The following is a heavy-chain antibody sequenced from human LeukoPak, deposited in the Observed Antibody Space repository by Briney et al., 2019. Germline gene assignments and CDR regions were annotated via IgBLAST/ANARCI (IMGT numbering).Heavy chain of an antibody. D-gene: IGHD3-10*01. CDR1: GFTFSSYA. CDR2: ISGSGGST. Sequence: PGGSLRLSCAASGFTFSSYAMSWVRQAPGKGLEWVSAISGSGGSTYYADSVKGRFTISRDNAKNSLYLQMNSLRAEDTAVYYCASWWFGEKIDYWGQGTLVTVSS. V-gene: IGHV3-23*01. CDR3: ASWWFGEKIDY. J-gene: IGHJ4*02.